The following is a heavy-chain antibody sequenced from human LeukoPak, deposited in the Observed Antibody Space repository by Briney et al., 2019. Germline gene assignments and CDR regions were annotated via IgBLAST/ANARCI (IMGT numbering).Heavy chain of an antibody. Sequence: PGGSLRLSCTSSGFTVSSTYISWVRQAPGKGLDWVLVIYSGGSTDYADSVKDRFTISRDAAKNTVYLQMSSLRAEDTAVYYCVKGYSSSPADYWGQGTLVTVSS. CDR1: GFTVSSTY. D-gene: IGHD6-13*01. V-gene: IGHV3-53*05. J-gene: IGHJ4*02. CDR2: IYSGGST. CDR3: VKGYSSSPADY.